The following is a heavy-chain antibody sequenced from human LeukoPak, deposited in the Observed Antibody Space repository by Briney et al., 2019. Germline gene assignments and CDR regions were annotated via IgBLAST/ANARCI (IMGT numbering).Heavy chain of an antibody. J-gene: IGHJ4*02. CDR2: ISSSGSTI. Sequence: SLRLSCAASGSTFSDYYMNWIRPAPGEWMEWVAYISSSGSTIYYVDSVKGRFTTSRHNAKHPMYLQMNRLRTDGTATYYCARFEHWGQGTLVTVSS. V-gene: IGHV3-11*01. CDR1: GSTFSDYY. CDR3: ARFEH.